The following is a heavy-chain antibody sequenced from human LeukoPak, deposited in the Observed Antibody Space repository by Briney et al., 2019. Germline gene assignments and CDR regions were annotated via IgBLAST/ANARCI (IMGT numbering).Heavy chain of an antibody. CDR2: ISGSGGST. V-gene: IGHV3-23*01. J-gene: IGHJ5*02. CDR1: GITFSSYA. CDR3: AKDRTAALRINWFDP. D-gene: IGHD6-13*01. Sequence: PGGSLRLSCAVSGITFSSYAMSWVRQAPGKGLEWVSAISGSGGSTYYADSVKGRFTISRDNSKNTLYLQMNSLRAEDTAVYYCAKDRTAALRINWFDPWGQGTLVTVSS.